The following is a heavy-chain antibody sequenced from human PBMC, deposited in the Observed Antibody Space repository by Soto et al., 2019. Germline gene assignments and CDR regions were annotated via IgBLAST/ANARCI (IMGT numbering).Heavy chain of an antibody. Sequence: QVQLVQSGAEVKKPGASVKVSCKASGYTFTSYGISWVRQAPGQGREWMGWISAYNGNTNYAQKLQGRVTMTTDTSTSTAYMELRTLRSDDTAVYYCARIKNTVTTNDAFDIWGQGTMVTVAS. D-gene: IGHD4-17*01. V-gene: IGHV1-18*01. CDR3: ARIKNTVTTNDAFDI. CDR2: ISAYNGNT. CDR1: GYTFTSYG. J-gene: IGHJ3*02.